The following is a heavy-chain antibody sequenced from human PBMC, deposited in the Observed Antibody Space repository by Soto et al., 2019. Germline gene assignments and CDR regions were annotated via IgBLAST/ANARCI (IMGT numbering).Heavy chain of an antibody. CDR3: VRSKGGYSYGTPFDY. CDR1: GFTFDDYA. D-gene: IGHD5-18*01. Sequence: EVQLEESGGALVQPGRSLRLSCAASGFTFDDYAMHWVRQVLGKGLEWVSSISWNSGNIGYADSVKGRFTTSRDNAKNCVYLQMNSLRPEDTALYYCVRSKGGYSYGTPFDYWGQGTLVTVSS. V-gene: IGHV3-9*01. J-gene: IGHJ4*02. CDR2: ISWNSGNI.